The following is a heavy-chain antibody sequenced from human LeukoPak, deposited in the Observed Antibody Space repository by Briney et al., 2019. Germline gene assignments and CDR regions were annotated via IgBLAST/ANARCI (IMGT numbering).Heavy chain of an antibody. D-gene: IGHD4-17*01. J-gene: IGHJ5*02. V-gene: IGHV4-59*02. CDR1: GSSVNSHY. Sequence: SETLSLTCTVSGSSVNSHYWSWIRQPPGKGLEWIGYIYYSGSTKYNPSLKTRVTISVGTSKNQFSLKLSSVAAADTAIYYCARGGSYYGDYSWFDPWGQGTLVTVSS. CDR2: IYYSGST. CDR3: ARGGSYYGDYSWFDP.